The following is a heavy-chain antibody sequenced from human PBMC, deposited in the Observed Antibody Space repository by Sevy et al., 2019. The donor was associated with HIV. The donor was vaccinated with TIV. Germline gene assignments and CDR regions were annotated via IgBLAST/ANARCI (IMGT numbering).Heavy chain of an antibody. V-gene: IGHV3-33*01. CDR2: IWYDGSNK. CDR3: SRDYSSGWYVAY. CDR1: GFTFSSYG. D-gene: IGHD6-19*01. Sequence: GGSLRLSCAASGFTFSSYGMHWVRQAPGKGLEWVAVIWYDGSNKYYADSVKGRFTISRDNSKNTLYLQMNSLRAEDTAVYYCSRDYSSGWYVAYWGQGTLVTVSS. J-gene: IGHJ4*02.